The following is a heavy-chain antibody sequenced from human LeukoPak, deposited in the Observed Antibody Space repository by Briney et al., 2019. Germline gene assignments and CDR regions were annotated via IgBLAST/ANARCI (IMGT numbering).Heavy chain of an antibody. D-gene: IGHD6-19*01. Sequence: SETLSLTCTVAGGSISCGGYYWGWIRQHPGKGLEWIGYIYYSGCTYYNPSLKSRVTISVDTSKNQFSLKLSSVTAADTAVYYCARHPGIAVAGDYYGMDVWGQGTTVTVSS. CDR3: ARHPGIAVAGDYYGMDV. V-gene: IGHV4-31*03. CDR2: IYYSGCT. CDR1: GGSISCGGYY. J-gene: IGHJ6*02.